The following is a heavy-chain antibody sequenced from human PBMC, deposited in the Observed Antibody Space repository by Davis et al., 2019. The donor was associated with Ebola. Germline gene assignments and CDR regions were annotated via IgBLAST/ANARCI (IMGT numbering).Heavy chain of an antibody. Sequence: MPSETLSLTCTVSGDSIDGYYWSWIRQPPGKGLELIGNIYYGGSPNYSPSLKGRTTISVDMSKTQVSLRLTSVTAADTAVYYCARLNQLLSHWFDPWGQGTLVTVSS. V-gene: IGHV4-59*12. CDR2: IYYGGSP. J-gene: IGHJ5*02. D-gene: IGHD2-2*01. CDR3: ARLNQLLSHWFDP. CDR1: GDSIDGYY.